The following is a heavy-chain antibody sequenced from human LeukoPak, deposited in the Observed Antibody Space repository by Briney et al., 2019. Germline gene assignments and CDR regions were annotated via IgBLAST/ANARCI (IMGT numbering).Heavy chain of an antibody. Sequence: EASVKVSCKASGYTFTSYYMHWVRQAPGQGLEWMGIVNPSGGSTSYAQKFQGRVTMTRDMSTSTVYMELSSLRSEDTAVYYCARAGGAADSSGYYPVAIDYWGQGTLVTVSS. CDR1: GYTFTSYY. V-gene: IGHV1-46*01. CDR2: VNPSGGST. CDR3: ARAGGAADSSGYYPVAIDY. D-gene: IGHD3-22*01. J-gene: IGHJ4*02.